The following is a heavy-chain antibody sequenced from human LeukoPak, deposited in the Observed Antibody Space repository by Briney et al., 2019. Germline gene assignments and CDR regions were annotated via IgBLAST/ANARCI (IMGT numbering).Heavy chain of an antibody. CDR3: ARAGVYGSGSFKYYFDY. Sequence: SETLSLTCTVSGGSISSGSYYRSWIRQPAGKGLEWIGRIYTSGSTNYNPSLKSRVTISVDTSKNQFSLKLCSVTAADTAVYYCARAGVYGSGSFKYYFDYWGQGTLVTVSS. CDR2: IYTSGST. CDR1: GGSISSGSYY. V-gene: IGHV4-61*02. D-gene: IGHD3-10*01. J-gene: IGHJ4*02.